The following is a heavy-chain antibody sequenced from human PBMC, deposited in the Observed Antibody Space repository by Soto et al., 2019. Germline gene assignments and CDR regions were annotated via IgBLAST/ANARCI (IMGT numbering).Heavy chain of an antibody. Sequence: DTLSLTCSVSGGSMSEYFWSLIRQSPGKGLEWIGYIYYLGSTDYNPSLKSRVTISVDTSKRQFSLRLTSVTAADTAVYYCARDGYDGSGSPYPAYWGPGTQVTVSS. V-gene: IGHV4-59*01. J-gene: IGHJ4*02. D-gene: IGHD3-10*01. CDR3: ARDGYDGSGSPYPAY. CDR1: GGSMSEYF. CDR2: IYYLGST.